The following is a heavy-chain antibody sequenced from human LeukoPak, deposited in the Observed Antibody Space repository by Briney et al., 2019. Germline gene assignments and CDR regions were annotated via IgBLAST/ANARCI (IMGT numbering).Heavy chain of an antibody. CDR2: INPNSGGT. V-gene: IGHV1-2*02. CDR1: GYTFTGYY. Sequence: ASVKVSCKASGYTFTGYYMHWVRQAPGQGLEWMGWINPNSGGTNYAQKFQGRVTMTRDTSISTAYMELSRLRSDDTAVYYCARETQRGHNWFDPWGQGTLVTVSS. D-gene: IGHD3-10*01. CDR3: ARETQRGHNWFDP. J-gene: IGHJ5*02.